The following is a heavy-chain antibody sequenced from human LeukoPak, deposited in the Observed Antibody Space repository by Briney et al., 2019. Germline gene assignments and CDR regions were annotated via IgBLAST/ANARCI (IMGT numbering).Heavy chain of an antibody. Sequence: PGGSLRLSCAASGFTVSSNYMSWVRQAPGKGLEWVSVIYSGGSTYYADSVKGRFTISRDNSKNTLYLQMNSLRAEDTAVYYCARDWWSGPYYGMDVWGQGTTVTVSS. J-gene: IGHJ6*02. CDR2: IYSGGST. CDR3: ARDWWSGPYYGMDV. CDR1: GFTVSSNY. D-gene: IGHD2-15*01. V-gene: IGHV3-53*01.